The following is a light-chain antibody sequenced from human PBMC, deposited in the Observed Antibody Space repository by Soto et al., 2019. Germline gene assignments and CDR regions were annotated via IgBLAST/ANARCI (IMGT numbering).Light chain of an antibody. V-gene: IGLV1-40*01. CDR1: SSNIGAGYD. Sequence: QAVVTQPPSVSGAPGQRVTISCTGSSSNIGAGYDVHWYQQLPGTAPKLLIYGNSNRPSGVPDRFSGSKSGTSASLAITVLQAGDEADYYCQSYDSSLSGSNVVFGGGTKLTVL. CDR2: GNS. J-gene: IGLJ2*01. CDR3: QSYDSSLSGSNVV.